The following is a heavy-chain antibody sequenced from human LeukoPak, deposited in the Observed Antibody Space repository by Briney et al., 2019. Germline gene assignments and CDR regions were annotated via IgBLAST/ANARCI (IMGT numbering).Heavy chain of an antibody. D-gene: IGHD3-22*01. CDR2: MNPNSGNT. J-gene: IGHJ6*02. V-gene: IGHV1-8*01. Sequence: SVKVSCKASGYTFTSYDINWVRQATGQGLEWMGWMNPNSGNTGYAQKLQGRVTMTRNTSISTAYMELSSLRSEDTAVYYCARVPDSSGYYDYYYYGMDGWGQGTTVTVSS. CDR3: ARVPDSSGYYDYYYYGMDG. CDR1: GYTFTSYD.